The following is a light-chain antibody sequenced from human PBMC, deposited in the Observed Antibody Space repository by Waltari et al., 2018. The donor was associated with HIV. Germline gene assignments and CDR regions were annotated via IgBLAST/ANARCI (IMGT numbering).Light chain of an antibody. CDR1: RSDIGSNY. CDR2: RNN. Sequence: QSVLTQPPSASGTPGQRVTISCSGARSDIGSNYVYWYQQLPGTAPKLLIYRNNQRPSGVPGRFSASKSGTSASLAISGLRSEDEADYYCAAWDVSLRGAYVFGTGTKVAVL. J-gene: IGLJ1*01. V-gene: IGLV1-47*01. CDR3: AAWDVSLRGAYV.